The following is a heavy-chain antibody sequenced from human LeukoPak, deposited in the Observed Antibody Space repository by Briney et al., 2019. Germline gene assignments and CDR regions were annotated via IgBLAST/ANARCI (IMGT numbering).Heavy chain of an antibody. CDR1: GGSISSSSCY. CDR2: IYYSGST. D-gene: IGHD5-24*01. CDR3: ARGSGWLQPFDY. Sequence: PSETLSLTCTVSGGSISSSSCYWGWIRQPPGKGLEWIGSIYYSGSTYYNPSLKGRVTISVDTSKNQFSLKLSSVAAADTAVYYCARGSGWLQPFDYWGQGTLVTVSS. V-gene: IGHV4-39*07. J-gene: IGHJ4*02.